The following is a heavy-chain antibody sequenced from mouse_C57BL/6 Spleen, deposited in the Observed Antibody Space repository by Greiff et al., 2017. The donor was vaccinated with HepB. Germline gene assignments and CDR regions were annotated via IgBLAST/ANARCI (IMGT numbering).Heavy chain of an antibody. CDR1: GYTFTNYW. J-gene: IGHJ4*01. CDR2: INPSNGGT. Sequence: QVQLKQPGTELVKPGASVKLSCKASGYTFTNYWMHWVKQRPGQGLEWIGNINPSNGGTNYNEKFKSKATLTVDKSSSTAYMQVSSLTSEDSAVYYCAREDDGYYDAMDYWGQGTSVTVSS. V-gene: IGHV1-53*01. CDR3: AREDDGYYDAMDY. D-gene: IGHD2-3*01.